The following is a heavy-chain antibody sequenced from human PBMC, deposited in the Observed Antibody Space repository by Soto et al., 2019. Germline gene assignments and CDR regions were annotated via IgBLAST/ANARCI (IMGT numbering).Heavy chain of an antibody. CDR3: AKGHYYDNVGNWVANQAFDS. J-gene: IGHJ4*02. D-gene: IGHD3-22*01. CDR2: ISGGGTGT. V-gene: IGHV3-23*01. Sequence: PGGSLRLSCAVSGFSFNNYAMNWVRLAPGKGLEWVSSISGGGTGTYSADAVRGRFTISSDKSRNTVYLQMSSLRTEDTAVYYCAKGHYYDNVGNWVANQAFDSWGQGSLVTVSS. CDR1: GFSFNNYA.